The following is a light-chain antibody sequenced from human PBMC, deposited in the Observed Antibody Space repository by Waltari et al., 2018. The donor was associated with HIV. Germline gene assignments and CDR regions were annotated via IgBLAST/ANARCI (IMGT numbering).Light chain of an antibody. Sequence: EIVLTQSPATLSLPPGERATLSCRASQSVSSYLAWYQQKPGQAPRLLIYDASNRATGIPARFSGSGSGTDFTLTISSLESEDFAVYYCQQRSNWITFGQGTRLEIK. CDR3: QQRSNWIT. CDR1: QSVSSY. J-gene: IGKJ5*01. CDR2: DAS. V-gene: IGKV3-11*01.